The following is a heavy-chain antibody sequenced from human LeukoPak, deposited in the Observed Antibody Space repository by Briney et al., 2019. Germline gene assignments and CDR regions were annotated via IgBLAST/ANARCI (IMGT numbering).Heavy chain of an antibody. Sequence: SETLSLTCTVPAKSIRSADFWGWVRQPPGKGLEWIGSISHSGSAYYNPSLKSRVTISTDTSKNHFSLKLTSVTATDTAVYYCARLRSGEDFDLWGRDTLVTVSS. V-gene: IGHV4-38-2*02. CDR1: AKSIRSADF. J-gene: IGHJ2*01. CDR3: ARLRSGEDFDL. CDR2: ISHSGSA.